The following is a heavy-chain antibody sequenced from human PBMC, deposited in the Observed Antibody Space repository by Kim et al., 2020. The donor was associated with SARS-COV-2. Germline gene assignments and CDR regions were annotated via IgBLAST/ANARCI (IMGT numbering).Heavy chain of an antibody. J-gene: IGHJ4*02. D-gene: IGHD6-19*01. CDR1: GGSISTNNYY. Sequence: SETLSLTCTVSGGSISTNNYYWGWIRQPPGKRLEWIGSIYHSGDTYANPSVKSRLTMSIDTSQNHFSLKLSSVTAADTAVYFCARRAVAGSYYFDYWGQGTPVAVSS. V-gene: IGHV4-39*02. CDR2: IYHSGDT. CDR3: ARRAVAGSYYFDY.